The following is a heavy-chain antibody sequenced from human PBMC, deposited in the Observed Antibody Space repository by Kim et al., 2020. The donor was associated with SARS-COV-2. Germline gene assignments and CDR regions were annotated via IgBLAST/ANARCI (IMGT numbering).Heavy chain of an antibody. D-gene: IGHD6-13*01. CDR1: GFTFISSA. CDR3: AADDRIVAVGTVYYYGMDV. V-gene: IGHV1-58*01. J-gene: IGHJ6*02. Sequence: SVKVSCKASGFTFISSAVQWVRQARGQRLQWLGWIVVGSGSTNYAQELQERVTITRDMSTRTAYMELSGLRSDDTAAYYCAADDRIVAVGTVYYYGMDVWHQGATVTVS. CDR2: IVVGSGST.